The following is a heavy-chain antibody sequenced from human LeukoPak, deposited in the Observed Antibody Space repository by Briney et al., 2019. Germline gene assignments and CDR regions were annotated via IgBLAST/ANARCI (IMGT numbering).Heavy chain of an antibody. D-gene: IGHD3-10*01. J-gene: IGHJ3*02. CDR1: GFTFSSYS. CDR3: ARGLGSGRHAFDI. Sequence: GGSLRLSCAASGFTFSSYSMNWVRQAPGKGLEWVSYISSSSSTIYYADSVKGRLTISRDNAKNSLYLQMNSLRAEDTAVYCCARGLGSGRHAFDIWGQGTMVTVSS. CDR2: ISSSSSTI. V-gene: IGHV3-48*01.